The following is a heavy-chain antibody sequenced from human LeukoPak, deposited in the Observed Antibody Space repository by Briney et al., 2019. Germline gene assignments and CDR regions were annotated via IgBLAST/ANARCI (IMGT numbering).Heavy chain of an antibody. CDR3: ARGAGFWGDTDY. D-gene: IGHD3-16*01. J-gene: IGHJ4*02. V-gene: IGHV1-18*01. CDR2: ISAYNGNT. Sequence: ASVKVSCKASGYTFTTYAMNWVRQAPGQGLEWMGWISAYNGNTNYAQKLQGRVTMTTDTSTSTAYMELRSLRSDDTAVYYCARGAGFWGDTDYWGQGTLVTVSS. CDR1: GYTFTTYA.